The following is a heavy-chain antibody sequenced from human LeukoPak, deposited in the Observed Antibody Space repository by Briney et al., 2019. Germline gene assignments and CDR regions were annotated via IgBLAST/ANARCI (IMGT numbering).Heavy chain of an antibody. J-gene: IGHJ4*02. CDR3: ARHGNYDIFTGVFDY. D-gene: IGHD3-9*01. Sequence: SETLSLTCTVSGGSISSYYWSWIRQPPGKGLEWIGYIYYSGSTNYNSSLKSRVTISVDTSKNQFSLKLSSVTAADTAVYYCARHGNYDIFTGVFDYWGQGTLVTVSS. V-gene: IGHV4-59*08. CDR2: IYYSGST. CDR1: GGSISSYY.